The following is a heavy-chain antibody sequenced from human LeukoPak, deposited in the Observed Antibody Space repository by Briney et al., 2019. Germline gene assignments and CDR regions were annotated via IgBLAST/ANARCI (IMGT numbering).Heavy chain of an antibody. V-gene: IGHV4-59*01. D-gene: IGHD6-19*01. Sequence: SETLSLTCTVSGGSISSYYWSWIRQPPGKGLEWIGYIYYSGSTNYSPSLKSRVTISVDTSKNQFSLKLSSVTAADTAVYYCARADFLGSGWGINWFDPWGQGTLVTVSS. J-gene: IGHJ5*02. CDR1: GGSISSYY. CDR3: ARADFLGSGWGINWFDP. CDR2: IYYSGST.